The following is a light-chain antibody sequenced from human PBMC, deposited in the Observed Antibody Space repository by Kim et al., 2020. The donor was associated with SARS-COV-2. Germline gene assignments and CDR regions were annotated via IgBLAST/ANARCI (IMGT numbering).Light chain of an antibody. J-gene: IGKJ1*01. CDR1: RSVRSW. Sequence: EEERVTITCQASRSVRSWLAWYQQNPGKAPEVLFYKASTLESEVPSRFSGSGFGKEFTLTINSLQPDDFATYYCQQYYGYSRTFGQGAKVNIK. V-gene: IGKV1-5*03. CDR2: KAS. CDR3: QQYYGYSRT.